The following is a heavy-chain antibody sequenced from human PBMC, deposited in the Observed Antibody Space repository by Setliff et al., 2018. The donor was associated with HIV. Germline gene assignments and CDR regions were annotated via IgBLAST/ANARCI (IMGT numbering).Heavy chain of an antibody. CDR3: ARQVPSSCSGTGCVDDY. J-gene: IGHJ4*02. V-gene: IGHV4-38-2*01. Sequence: PSETLSLTCAVSGYSISSGYYWGWIRQPPGKGLEWIGSFYRSGNTYYNPSLNSRATVSVDTSKNQLSLKLTSVTAADTAVYYCARQVPSSCSGTGCVDDYWGQGTLVTVSS. CDR1: GYSISSGYY. D-gene: IGHD2-2*01. CDR2: FYRSGNT.